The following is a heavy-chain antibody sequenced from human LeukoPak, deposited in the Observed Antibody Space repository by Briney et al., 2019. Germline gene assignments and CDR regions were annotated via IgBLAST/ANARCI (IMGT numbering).Heavy chain of an antibody. D-gene: IGHD1-26*01. CDR2: TYYRSKWYN. CDR3: ARLVGASWFDS. J-gene: IGHJ5*01. V-gene: IGHV6-1*01. CDR1: GDSVSTNSAT. Sequence: SQTLSLTCAISGDSVSTNSATWTWLRQSPSRGLEWLGRTYYRSKWYNDYAVSMKSRITIHPDTSKNQFPLQLNSVTPEDTAVYYCARLVGASWFDSWGQGTLVTVSS.